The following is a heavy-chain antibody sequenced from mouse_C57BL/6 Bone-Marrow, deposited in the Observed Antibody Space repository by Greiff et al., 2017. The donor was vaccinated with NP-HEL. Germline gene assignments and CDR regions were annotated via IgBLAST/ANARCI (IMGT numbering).Heavy chain of an antibody. CDR2: SRNKANDYTT. Sequence: EVKLVESGGGLVQSGRSLRLSCATSGFTFSDFYMEWVRQAPGKGLEWIAASRNKANDYTTEYSASVKGRFIVSRDTSQSILYLQMNALRAEDTAIYYCARDRYDYGGFAYWGQGTLVTVSA. CDR3: ARDRYDYGGFAY. CDR1: GFTFSDFY. D-gene: IGHD2-4*01. J-gene: IGHJ3*01. V-gene: IGHV7-1*01.